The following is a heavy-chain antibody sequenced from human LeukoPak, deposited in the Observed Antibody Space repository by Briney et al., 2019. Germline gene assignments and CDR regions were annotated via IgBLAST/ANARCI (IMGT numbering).Heavy chain of an antibody. CDR1: GYTFTGYY. J-gene: IGHJ3*02. CDR3: ASGSYARDAFDI. CDR2: IDPNSGGT. Sequence: ASVEVSCKASGYTFTGYYMHWVRQAPGQGLEWMGWIDPNSGGTNYAQKFQGRVTMTRDTSISTAYMELSRLRSDDTAVYYCASGSYARDAFDIWGQGTMVTVSS. D-gene: IGHD1-26*01. V-gene: IGHV1-2*02.